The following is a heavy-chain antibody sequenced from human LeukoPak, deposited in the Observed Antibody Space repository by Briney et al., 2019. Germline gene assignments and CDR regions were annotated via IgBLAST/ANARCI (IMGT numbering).Heavy chain of an antibody. Sequence: QTGGSLRLSCAASGFTFTNYAMSWVRQPPGKGLDWVSAISGNGDTTYYADSVKGRFTISRDNSKNTLYLQMNNLRAEDTAVYYCAKDPSVYDYYGMDVWGQGTTVTVSS. CDR1: GFTFTNYA. J-gene: IGHJ6*02. CDR3: AKDPSVYDYYGMDV. V-gene: IGHV3-23*01. D-gene: IGHD2-8*01. CDR2: ISGNGDTT.